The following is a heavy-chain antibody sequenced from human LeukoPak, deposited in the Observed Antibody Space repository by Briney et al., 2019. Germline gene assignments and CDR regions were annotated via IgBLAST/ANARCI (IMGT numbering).Heavy chain of an antibody. CDR1: GFTFSDYG. J-gene: IGHJ5*02. CDR3: AKDRSIAAAGP. CDR2: IRNDGSYE. V-gene: IGHV3-30*02. Sequence: PGGSLRLSCAASGFTFSDYGMHWVRQAPGKGLEWVAFIRNDGSYEYHPDSVKGRFTISRDNSRNALFLQLNSLRAEDTAVYYCAKDRSIAAAGPWGQRTLVTVSS. D-gene: IGHD6-13*01.